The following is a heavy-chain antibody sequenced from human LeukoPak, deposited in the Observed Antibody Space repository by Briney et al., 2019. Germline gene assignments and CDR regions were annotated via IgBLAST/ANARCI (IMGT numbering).Heavy chain of an antibody. Sequence: ASVKVSCKASGYTFTSYGISWVRLAPGQGLEWMGGIIPIFGTANYAQKFQGRVTITADKSTSTAYMELSSLRSEDTAVYYCARGGVHSYSSSWYFWFDPWGQGTLVTVSS. J-gene: IGHJ5*02. D-gene: IGHD6-13*01. CDR2: IIPIFGTA. CDR3: ARGGVHSYSSSWYFWFDP. CDR1: GYTFTSYG. V-gene: IGHV1-69*06.